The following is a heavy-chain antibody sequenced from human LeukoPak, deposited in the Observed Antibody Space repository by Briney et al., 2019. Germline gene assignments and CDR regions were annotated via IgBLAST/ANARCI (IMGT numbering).Heavy chain of an antibody. Sequence: SETLSLTCTVSGGSIGSSSYYWGWIRQPPGKGLEWIGSIYYSGSTYYNPSLKSRVTISVDTSKNQFSLKLSSVTAADTAVYYCARHSPSAGDYWGQGTLVTVSS. CDR1: GGSIGSSSYY. J-gene: IGHJ4*02. V-gene: IGHV4-39*01. CDR3: ARHSPSAGDY. D-gene: IGHD6-13*01. CDR2: IYYSGST.